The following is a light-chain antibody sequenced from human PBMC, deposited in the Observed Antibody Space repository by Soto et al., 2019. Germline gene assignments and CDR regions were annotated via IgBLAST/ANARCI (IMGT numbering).Light chain of an antibody. CDR2: GNS. CDR1: SSNIGAGYD. V-gene: IGLV1-40*01. Sequence: QSVLPQPPSVSGAPGQRVTISCTASSSNIGAGYDVHWYQQLPGTVPKLLIYGNSNRPSGVPDRFSGSKSGTSASLAITGLQAEDEADYYCQSYDSSLSGWVFGGGTKLTVL. CDR3: QSYDSSLSGWV. J-gene: IGLJ3*02.